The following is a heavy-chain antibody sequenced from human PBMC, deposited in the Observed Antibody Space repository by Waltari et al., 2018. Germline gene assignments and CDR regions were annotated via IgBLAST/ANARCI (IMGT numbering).Heavy chain of an antibody. J-gene: IGHJ4*02. V-gene: IGHV3-7*01. CDR2: IHQNGIEK. CDR3: SRSLPPSNVDYFDY. D-gene: IGHD2-2*01. Sequence: EVRLEESGGDLVQPGGSLRLSCLVSGFTFSDYWMSWVRLAPGKGLEWVANIHQNGIEKHYIDSVKGRFTVSRDNARNLLFLQMNSLRAEDTAIYYCSRSLPPSNVDYFDYWGQGTQVTVSS. CDR1: GFTFSDYW.